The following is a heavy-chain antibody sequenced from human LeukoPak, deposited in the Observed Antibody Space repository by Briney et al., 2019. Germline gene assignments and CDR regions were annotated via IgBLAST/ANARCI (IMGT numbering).Heavy chain of an antibody. J-gene: IGHJ3*02. V-gene: IGHV1-46*01. CDR2: INPSGGST. D-gene: IGHD6-13*01. CDR3: ARDYAVGVAAAVEGAFDI. Sequence: VASVKVSCKASGYTFPSYYMHWLRQAPGQRLEWMGIINPSGGSTSYAQKFQGRVTMTRDMSTSTVYMELSSLRSEDTAVYYCARDYAVGVAAAVEGAFDIWGQGTMVTVSS. CDR1: GYTFPSYY.